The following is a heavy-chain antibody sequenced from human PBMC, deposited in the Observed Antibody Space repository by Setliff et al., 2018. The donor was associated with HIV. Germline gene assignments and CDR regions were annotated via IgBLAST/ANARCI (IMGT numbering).Heavy chain of an antibody. CDR1: RDSIKNYY. CDR3: ARERPPMEGWGDYFDH. Sequence: KSSETLSLTCTVSRDSIKNYYWNWNRQPPGKGLEWIGKIYYSGNTFYNSSLKSRVSIPEDTSKNQFSLRLRSVTAAETAIYYCARERPPMEGWGDYFDHWGQGTLVTVSS. J-gene: IGHJ4*02. D-gene: IGHD3-3*01. CDR2: IYYSGNT. V-gene: IGHV4-59*01.